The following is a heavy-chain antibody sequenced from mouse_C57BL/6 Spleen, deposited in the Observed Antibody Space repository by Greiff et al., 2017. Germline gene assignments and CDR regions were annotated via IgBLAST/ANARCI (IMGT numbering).Heavy chain of an antibody. V-gene: IGHV1-39*01. CDR1: GYSFTDYN. Sequence: VQLQQSGPELVKPGASVKISCKASGYSFTDYNMNWVKQSNGKSLEWIGVINPNYGTTSYNQKFKGKDTLTVDQSSSTAYMQLNSLTSEDSAVXYSARQFSTTGWFAYWGQGTLVTVSA. D-gene: IGHD1-1*01. CDR2: INPNYGTT. CDR3: ARQFSTTGWFAY. J-gene: IGHJ3*01.